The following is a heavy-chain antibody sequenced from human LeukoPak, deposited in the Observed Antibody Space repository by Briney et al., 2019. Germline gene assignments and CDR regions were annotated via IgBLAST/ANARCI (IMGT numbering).Heavy chain of an antibody. CDR3: TRDNPGMTSTDT. J-gene: IGHJ4*02. Sequence: PSETLSLTCTVSGGSISSYYWSWIRQPAGKGLEWIGRMHTSGSTNYNPSLNSRVTISVATSKNQFSLKLSSVTAADTAVYYCTRDNPGMTSTDTWGQGTLVTVSS. V-gene: IGHV4-4*07. CDR2: MHTSGST. D-gene: IGHD1-1*01. CDR1: GGSISSYY.